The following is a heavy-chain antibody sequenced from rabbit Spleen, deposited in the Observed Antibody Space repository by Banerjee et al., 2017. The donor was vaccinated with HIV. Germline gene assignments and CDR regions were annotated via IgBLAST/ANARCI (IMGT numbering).Heavy chain of an antibody. CDR3: ARDLASVVGWNFNL. CDR1: GFSFSNKAV. V-gene: IGHV1S45*01. CDR2: INAYTGKP. Sequence: QEQLVESGGGLVKPEGSLKLSCTASGFSFSNKAVMCWVRQAPGKGLEWIACINAYTGKPVYATWAKGRFTISRTSSTTVTLQMTSLTAADTATYFCARDLASVVGWNFNLWGPGTLVTVS. D-gene: IGHD3-1*01. J-gene: IGHJ4*01.